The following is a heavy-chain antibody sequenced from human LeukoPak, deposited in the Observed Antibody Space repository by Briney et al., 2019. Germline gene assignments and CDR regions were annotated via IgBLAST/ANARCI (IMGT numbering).Heavy chain of an antibody. CDR2: LNPNSGGT. J-gene: IGHJ6*02. CDR1: GYTFTGYY. Sequence: ASVKVSCKASGYTFTGYYMHWVRQAPGQGLEWMGWLNPNSGGTNYAQKFQGRVTMTRDTSISTAYMELSRLRSDDTAVYYCASVARSSGYDTRYYYYYGMDVWGQGTTVTVSS. D-gene: IGHD5-12*01. CDR3: ASVARSSGYDTRYYYYYGMDV. V-gene: IGHV1-2*02.